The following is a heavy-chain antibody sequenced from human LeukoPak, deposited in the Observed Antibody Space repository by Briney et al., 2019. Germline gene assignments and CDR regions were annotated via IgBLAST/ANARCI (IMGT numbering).Heavy chain of an antibody. J-gene: IGHJ4*02. Sequence: GGSLRLSCAASGFTFSSYGMHWVRQAPGKGLEWVAVISYDGSNKYYADSVKGRFTISSDNSKNTLYLQMNSLRAEDTAVYYCAKDREGYCSGGSCSGFDYWGQGTLVTVSS. CDR2: ISYDGSNK. V-gene: IGHV3-30*18. D-gene: IGHD2-15*01. CDR3: AKDREGYCSGGSCSGFDY. CDR1: GFTFSSYG.